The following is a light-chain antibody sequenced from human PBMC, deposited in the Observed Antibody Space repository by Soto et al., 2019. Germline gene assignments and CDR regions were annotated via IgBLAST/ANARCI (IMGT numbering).Light chain of an antibody. CDR1: ASNIGSNS. CDR2: DND. J-gene: IGLJ2*01. V-gene: IGLV1-51*01. CDR3: QSYDPTLRTSL. Sequence: QSVLTQPPSVSAAPGQKVIISCSGSASNIGSNSLSWYRQFPGSSPMLVIYDNDKRPSGISARFSATKSDTSATLGITGLRTGDEADYYCQSYDPTLRTSLFGGGTQLTVL.